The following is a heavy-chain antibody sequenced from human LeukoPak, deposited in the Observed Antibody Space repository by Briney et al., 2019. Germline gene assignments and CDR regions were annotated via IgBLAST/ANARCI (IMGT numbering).Heavy chain of an antibody. D-gene: IGHD3-16*01. Sequence: GESLKISCKGSGYRFTSYWLGWVRQMPGKGLEWMGIIYPGDSDTRYGPSFQGQVTISADKSTNTAYLQWSSLKASDTALYYCARLNDVITFGEAPRGYFDYWGQGTLVTVSS. CDR3: ARLNDVITFGEAPRGYFDY. J-gene: IGHJ4*02. CDR2: IYPGDSDT. V-gene: IGHV5-51*01. CDR1: GYRFTSYW.